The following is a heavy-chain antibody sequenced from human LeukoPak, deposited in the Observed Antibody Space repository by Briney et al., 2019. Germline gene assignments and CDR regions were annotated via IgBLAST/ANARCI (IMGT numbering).Heavy chain of an antibody. V-gene: IGHV3-30-3*01. Sequence: SGGSLRLSCVASGFTFSSYAMHWVRQAPGKGLEWVAVISYDGSKKYYADSVKGRFTISRDNSKNTLYLQMNSLRAEDTAVYYCAREDYKYQLLYGMDVWGQGTTLTVSS. CDR2: ISYDGSKK. D-gene: IGHD3-10*01. CDR1: GFTFSSYA. CDR3: AREDYKYQLLYGMDV. J-gene: IGHJ6*02.